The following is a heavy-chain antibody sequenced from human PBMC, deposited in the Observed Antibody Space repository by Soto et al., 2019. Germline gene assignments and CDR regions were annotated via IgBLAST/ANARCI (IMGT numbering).Heavy chain of an antibody. J-gene: IGHJ4*01. CDR3: ARVKRGYSYGSIIDF. CDR1: GDSIRNYY. CDR2: IFYSGST. Sequence: SETLSLTCTVSGDSIRNYYWSWIRQPPGKGLEYIGYIFYSGSTNYNPSLKSRVAISVDTSRNQFALKLRSVTAADTATYYCARVKRGYSYGSIIDFWGRGTLVTVSS. V-gene: IGHV4-59*01. D-gene: IGHD5-18*01.